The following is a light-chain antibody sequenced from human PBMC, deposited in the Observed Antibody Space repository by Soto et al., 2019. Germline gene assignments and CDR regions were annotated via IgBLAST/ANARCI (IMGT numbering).Light chain of an antibody. CDR1: SSDVGGYNY. CDR3: SSFTSAYTFV. Sequence: QSALTQPASMSGSAGQSIAISCTGTSSDVGGYNYVSWYQQHPGKAPKLLLSEVSKRPSGVSDRFSGSKSGNTASLTISGLQTQDEADYYCSSFTSAYTFVFGTGTKVTVL. CDR2: EVS. J-gene: IGLJ1*01. V-gene: IGLV2-14*01.